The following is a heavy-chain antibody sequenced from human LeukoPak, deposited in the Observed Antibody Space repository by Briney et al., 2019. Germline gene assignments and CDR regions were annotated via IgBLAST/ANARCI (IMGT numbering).Heavy chain of an antibody. CDR2: IYSGGST. CDR3: ARDWEQWLVKHYYYGMDV. D-gene: IGHD6-19*01. J-gene: IGHJ6*02. CDR1: GFTVSSNY. Sequence: GGSLRLSCAASGFTVSSNYMSWVRQAPGKGLEWVSVIYSGGSTYYADSVKGRFTISRDNSKNTLYLQMNSLRAEDTAVYYCARDWEQWLVKHYYYGMDVWGQGTTVTVS. V-gene: IGHV3-53*01.